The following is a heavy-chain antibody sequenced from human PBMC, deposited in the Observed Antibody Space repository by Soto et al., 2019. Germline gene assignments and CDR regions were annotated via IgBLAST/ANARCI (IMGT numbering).Heavy chain of an antibody. CDR3: AKLSGCSGGSCYFDY. D-gene: IGHD2-15*01. Sequence: SGGSLRLSCAASGFTFSSYAMSWVRQAPGKGLEWVSAISGSGGSTYYADSVKGRFTISRDNSKNTLYLQMNSLRAEDTAVYYCAKLSGCSGGSCYFDYWGQGTLVTVSS. CDR1: GFTFSSYA. V-gene: IGHV3-23*01. J-gene: IGHJ4*02. CDR2: ISGSGGST.